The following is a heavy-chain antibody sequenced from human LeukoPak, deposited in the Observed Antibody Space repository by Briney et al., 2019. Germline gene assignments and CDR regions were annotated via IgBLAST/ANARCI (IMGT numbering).Heavy chain of an antibody. D-gene: IGHD3-10*01. CDR3: ARARALWFGSSLDY. J-gene: IGHJ4*02. CDR1: GYTFTSYA. Sequence: ASVKVSCKASGYTFTSYAMHWVRQAPGQRLQWMGWTNAGNGNTKYSQKFQGRVTITRDTSASTAYMELSSLRSEDTAVYYCARARALWFGSSLDYWGQGTQVTVSS. V-gene: IGHV1-3*01. CDR2: TNAGNGNT.